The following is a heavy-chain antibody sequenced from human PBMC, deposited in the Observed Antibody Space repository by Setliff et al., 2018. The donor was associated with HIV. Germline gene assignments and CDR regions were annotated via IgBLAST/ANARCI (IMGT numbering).Heavy chain of an antibody. V-gene: IGHV1-2*04. CDR2: INPTGGST. Sequence: ASVKVSCKASGYIFTSYGISWVRQAPGQGLEWMGVINPTGGSTRNTQKFQGWITMTRDTSISTAYMELSRLRSDDTAVYYCARGMDYYDTSGYYQYYFDYWGQGTLVTVSS. CDR1: GYIFTSYG. D-gene: IGHD3-22*01. CDR3: ARGMDYYDTSGYYQYYFDY. J-gene: IGHJ4*02.